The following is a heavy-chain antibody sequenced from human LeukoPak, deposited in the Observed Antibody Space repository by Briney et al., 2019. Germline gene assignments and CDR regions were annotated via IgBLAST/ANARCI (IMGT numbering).Heavy chain of an antibody. Sequence: GGSLRLSCAASGFTFSNYNMNWARQAPGKGLEWVSSISSSSSYIYYADSLRGRFTISRDNAENSLYLQMISLRAEDTAVYYCARGRDGSQSPIDYWGQGTLVTVSP. V-gene: IGHV3-21*01. D-gene: IGHD5-24*01. CDR1: GFTFSNYN. CDR3: ARGRDGSQSPIDY. J-gene: IGHJ4*02. CDR2: ISSSSSYI.